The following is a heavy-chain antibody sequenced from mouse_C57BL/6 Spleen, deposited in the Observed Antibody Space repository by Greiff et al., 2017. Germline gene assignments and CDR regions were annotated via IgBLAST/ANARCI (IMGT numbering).Heavy chain of an antibody. CDR1: GFTFSSYG. J-gene: IGHJ2*01. D-gene: IGHD4-1*01. CDR3: ARGELGY. V-gene: IGHV5-6*01. CDR2: ISSGGSYT. Sequence: EVQLVESGGDLVKPGGSLKLSCAASGFTFSSYGMSWVRQTPDKRLEWVATISSGGSYTYYPDSVKGRFTISRDNAKNTLYLQMSSLKTEDTAMYYCARGELGYWGQGTTLTVSS.